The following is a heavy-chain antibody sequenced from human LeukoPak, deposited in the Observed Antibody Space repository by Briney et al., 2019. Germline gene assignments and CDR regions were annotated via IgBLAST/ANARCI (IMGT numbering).Heavy chain of an antibody. CDR3: ARGNTVPATIRRAFDI. CDR1: GYAFTGYY. V-gene: IGHV1-2*02. J-gene: IGHJ3*02. Sequence: GASVKVSCKASGYAFTGYYIHWLRQAPGQGLEWMGWINPNSGGTNYAQKFQGRVTMTRDTSISTAYMELGSLTSDDTAVYYCARGNTVPATIRRAFDIWGQGTMVTVSS. CDR2: INPNSGGT. D-gene: IGHD2-2*01.